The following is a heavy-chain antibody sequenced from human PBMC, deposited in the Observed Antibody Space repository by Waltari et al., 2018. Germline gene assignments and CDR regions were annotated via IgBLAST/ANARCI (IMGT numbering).Heavy chain of an antibody. J-gene: IGHJ3*02. CDR2: IRTDGSEE. V-gene: IGHV3-7*01. D-gene: IGHD3-22*01. Sequence: EVQLVESGGGLVQPGGSLRLSCAASGFTLSSYWMSWVRQAPGEGLEWVANIRTDGSEEYYVDSVRGRFTISRDNAKNSLFLQMNSLRPEDTAVYYCARDQWFAFDIWGQGTMVTVSS. CDR3: ARDQWFAFDI. CDR1: GFTLSSYW.